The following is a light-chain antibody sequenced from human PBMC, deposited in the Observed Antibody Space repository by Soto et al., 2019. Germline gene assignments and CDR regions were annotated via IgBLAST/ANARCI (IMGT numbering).Light chain of an antibody. Sequence: QSVLTQPPSASGSPGQSVTISCTGTSSDVGGYNYVSWYQQHPGKAPKLMIYEVSKRPSGVPDRFSGSKSGNTASLTVSGLQAEDEADYYCSAYAGRTIGDYVFGTGTKVTVL. V-gene: IGLV2-8*01. CDR1: SSDVGGYNY. J-gene: IGLJ1*01. CDR2: EVS. CDR3: SAYAGRTIGDYV.